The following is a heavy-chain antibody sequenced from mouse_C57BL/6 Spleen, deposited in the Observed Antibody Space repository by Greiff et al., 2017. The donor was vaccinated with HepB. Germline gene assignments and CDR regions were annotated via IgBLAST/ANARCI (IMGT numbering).Heavy chain of an antibody. V-gene: IGHV5-17*01. CDR3: ARRTVVATDAMDY. J-gene: IGHJ4*01. CDR2: ISSGSSTI. CDR1: GFTFSDYG. Sequence: EVMLVESGGGLVKPGGSLKLSCAASGFTFSDYGMHWVRQAPEKGLEWVAYISSGSSTIYYADTVTGRFTISRDNAKSTLFLQMTSLRSEDTAMYYCARRTVVATDAMDYWGQGTSVTVSS. D-gene: IGHD1-1*01.